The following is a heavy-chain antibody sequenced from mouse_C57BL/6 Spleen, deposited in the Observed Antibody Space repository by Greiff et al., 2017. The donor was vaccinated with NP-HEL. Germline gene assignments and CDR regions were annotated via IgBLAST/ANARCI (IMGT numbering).Heavy chain of an antibody. V-gene: IGHV1-20*01. D-gene: IGHD2-4*01. CDR2: INPYNGDT. J-gene: IGHJ1*03. Sequence: EVQLKESGPELVKPGDSVKISCKASGYSFTGYFMNWVMQSHGKSLEWIGRINPYNGDTFYNQKFKGKATLTVDKSSSTAHMELRSLTSEDSAVYYCAREGGLRQGIWYFDVWGTGTTVTVSS. CDR3: AREGGLRQGIWYFDV. CDR1: GYSFTGYF.